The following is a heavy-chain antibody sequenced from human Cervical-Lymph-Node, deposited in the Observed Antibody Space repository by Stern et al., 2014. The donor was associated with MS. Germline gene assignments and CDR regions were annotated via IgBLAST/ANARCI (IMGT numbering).Heavy chain of an antibody. V-gene: IGHV1-46*03. Sequence: QVQLVQSGAEVKKPGASVNISCKASGYTFTNYYLHWVRQAPGKGLECVGIRNPSGGGPIYAQKFQGRVTMTGDTSTATMQLSSLRSEDTAVYYCAKQKGRDYFFDYWGQGTLLTVSS. CDR1: GYTFTNYY. CDR2: RNPSGGGP. CDR3: AKQKGRDYFFDY. D-gene: IGHD3-10*01. J-gene: IGHJ4*02.